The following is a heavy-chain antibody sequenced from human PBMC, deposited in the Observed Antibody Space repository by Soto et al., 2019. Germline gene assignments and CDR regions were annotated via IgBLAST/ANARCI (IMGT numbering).Heavy chain of an antibody. J-gene: IGHJ4*02. V-gene: IGHV4-30-4*01. D-gene: IGHD3-16*02. Sequence: SETLSLTCSVSGGSISSGDYYWSWIRQPPGKGLEWIGYIFYSGSTYYNPSLKSRLTISVDTSKNQFSLKMSSVTAADTAVYYCARVRAGSAIVFDYWGQGTLVTVSS. CDR3: ARVRAGSAIVFDY. CDR2: IFYSGST. CDR1: GGSISSGDYY.